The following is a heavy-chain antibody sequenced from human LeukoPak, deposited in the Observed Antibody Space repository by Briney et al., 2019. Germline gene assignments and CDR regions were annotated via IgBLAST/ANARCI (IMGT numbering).Heavy chain of an antibody. CDR1: GGTFSSYA. J-gene: IGHJ3*02. D-gene: IGHD1-1*01. CDR2: IIPIFGTA. V-gene: IGHV1-69*05. Sequence: GASVKVSCKASGGTFSSYAISWVRQAPGQGLEWMGGIIPIFGTANNAQKFQGRVTITTDESTSTAYMELSSLRSEDTAVYYCARGNDDAWDGDAFDIWGQGTMVTVSS. CDR3: ARGNDDAWDGDAFDI.